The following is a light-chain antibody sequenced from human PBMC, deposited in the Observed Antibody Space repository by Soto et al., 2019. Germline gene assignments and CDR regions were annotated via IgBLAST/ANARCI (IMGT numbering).Light chain of an antibody. V-gene: IGLV2-14*01. Sequence: QSALTQPASVSGSPGQSITISCTGTSSDVGGYNYVSWYQQHPGKAPKLIIYEVTNRPSGVSNRFSASKSGNTASLTISGLQAGDEADYYCSSYTSSGTYVFGTGTKVTVL. J-gene: IGLJ1*01. CDR3: SSYTSSGTYV. CDR2: EVT. CDR1: SSDVGGYNY.